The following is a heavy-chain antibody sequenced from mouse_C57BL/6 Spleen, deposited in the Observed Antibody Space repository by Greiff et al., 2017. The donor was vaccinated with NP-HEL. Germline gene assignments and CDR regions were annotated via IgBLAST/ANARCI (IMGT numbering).Heavy chain of an antibody. CDR2: IDPSDSET. V-gene: IGHV1-52*01. D-gene: IGHD1-1*01. Sequence: QVQLKQPGAELVRPGSSVKLSCKASGYTFTSYWMHWVKQRPIQGLEWIGNIDPSDSETHYNQKFKDKATLTVDKSSSTAYMQLSSLTSEDSAVYYCATPYYGSLYYAMDYWGQGTSVTVSS. CDR3: ATPYYGSLYYAMDY. CDR1: GYTFTSYW. J-gene: IGHJ4*01.